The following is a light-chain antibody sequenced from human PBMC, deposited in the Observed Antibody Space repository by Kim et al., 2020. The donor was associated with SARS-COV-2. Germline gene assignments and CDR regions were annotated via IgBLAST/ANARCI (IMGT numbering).Light chain of an antibody. V-gene: IGKV3-20*01. CDR3: QQYARSPYS. Sequence: LSPGEGATLSCRASQTVGRNYLAWYQQKPGQPPRLLIYGVSTRATGIPDRFSGSGSGTDFSLTISGVEPEDFAVYFCQQYARSPYSFGQGTKLEI. CDR1: QTVGRNY. CDR2: GVS. J-gene: IGKJ2*03.